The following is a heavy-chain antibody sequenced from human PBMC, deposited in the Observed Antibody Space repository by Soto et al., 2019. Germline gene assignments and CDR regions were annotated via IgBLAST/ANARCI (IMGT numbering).Heavy chain of an antibody. Sequence: GSLRICSAGSEFGYSSVPMNFIRQAQGKGQEGGRRSKSKALGGTTDCPAHVRGRFAITRDDSRNMAYMQMNSLNTEDTAVYYCTTDSYSTMIEVRFDYGGHGTLVTVSS. CDR1: EFGYSSVP. CDR2: SKSKALGGTT. D-gene: IGHD3-22*01. V-gene: IGHV3-15*05. CDR3: TTDSYSTMIEVRFDY. J-gene: IGHJ4*01.